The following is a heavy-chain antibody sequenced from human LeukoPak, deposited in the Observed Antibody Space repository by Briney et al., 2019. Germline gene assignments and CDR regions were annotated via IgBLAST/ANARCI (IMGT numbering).Heavy chain of an antibody. CDR1: GFNFRTCG. CDR3: AKDHAGTGRAFEY. V-gene: IGHV3-30*04. Sequence: GGSLRLSCATSGFNFRTCGVHWVRQAPGKGLEWVALMSSDGIKTYYADSMKGRFTISRDSSKDTLYLQMSRLRHVDTAIYYCAKDHAGTGRAFEYWGQGTLVTVSS. J-gene: IGHJ4*02. CDR2: MSSDGIKT. D-gene: IGHD1-1*01.